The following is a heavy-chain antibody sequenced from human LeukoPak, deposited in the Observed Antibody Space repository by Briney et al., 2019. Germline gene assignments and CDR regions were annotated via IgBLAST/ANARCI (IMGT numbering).Heavy chain of an antibody. D-gene: IGHD3-10*01. CDR3: ATSSTTYGSGNYDSRAFED. V-gene: IGHV3-23*01. J-gene: IGHJ4*02. CDR2: ISGSGGST. Sequence: PGGSLRLSCAASGFTFSSHAMNWVRQAPGKGLEWVSVISGSGGSTYYADSVKGRFTIFRDNSKNTVYVQMNSLRVEDTAVYYCATSSTTYGSGNYDSRAFEDWGQGTLVTVSS. CDR1: GFTFSSHA.